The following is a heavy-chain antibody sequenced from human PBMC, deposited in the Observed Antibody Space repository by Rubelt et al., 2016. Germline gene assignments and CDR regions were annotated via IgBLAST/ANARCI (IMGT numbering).Heavy chain of an antibody. J-gene: IGHJ6*02. V-gene: IGHV4-38-2*02. Sequence: QVQLQESGPGLVKPSETLSLTCTVSGYSISSGSSWGWIRQPPGKGLEWIGTISRSGRIDFNPSLKSRVTLSADTSPNQFSLNLASVTAADTAVYYCARGVLHFYDILTGYHYGMDVWGQGTTVTVSS. CDR1: GYSISSGSS. D-gene: IGHD3-9*01. CDR3: ARGVLHFYDILTGYHYGMDV. CDR2: ISRSGRI.